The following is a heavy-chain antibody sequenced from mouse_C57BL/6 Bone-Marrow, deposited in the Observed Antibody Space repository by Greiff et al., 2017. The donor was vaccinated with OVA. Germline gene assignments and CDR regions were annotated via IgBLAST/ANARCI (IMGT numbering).Heavy chain of an antibody. CDR2: IYYSGTI. CDR1: GISITTGNYR. V-gene: IGHV3-5*01. D-gene: IGHD1-1*01. J-gene: IGHJ1*03. Sequence: DVKVEESGPGLVKPSQTVFLTCTVTGISITTGNYRWSWIRQFPGNKLEWIGYIYYSGTITYNPSLTSRTTITRDTPKNQFFLEMNSLTAEDTATYYCARERAYYYGSSYMYFDVWGTGTTVTVSS. CDR3: ARERAYYYGSSYMYFDV.